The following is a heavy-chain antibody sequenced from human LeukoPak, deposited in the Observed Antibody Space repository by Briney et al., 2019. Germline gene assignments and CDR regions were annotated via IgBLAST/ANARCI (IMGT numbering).Heavy chain of an antibody. D-gene: IGHD3-3*01. CDR3: ARSLYFWSGSSS. CDR2: KKQDGSEK. V-gene: IGHV3-7*01. J-gene: IGHJ5*02. CDR1: GFTFSNYW. Sequence: GGSLRLSCAASGFTFSNYWMNWVRQAPGKGLEWVANKKQDGSEKYHVDSVKGRFTISRDNAKNSLYLQMNSLRAEDTAVYYCARSLYFWSGSSSWGQGTLVTVSS.